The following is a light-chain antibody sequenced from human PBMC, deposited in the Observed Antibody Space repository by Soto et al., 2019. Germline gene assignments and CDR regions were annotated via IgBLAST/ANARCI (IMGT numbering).Light chain of an antibody. J-gene: IGLJ3*02. CDR1: SSDVGGYNY. CDR2: DVS. Sequence: QSALTQPASVSGSPGQSITISSTGTSSDVGGYNYVSWYQQHPGKAPKLMIYDVSNRPSGVSNRFSGSKAGNTASLTISGLQAEDEADSYCSSYSSSSTLFGGGTKLTVL. CDR3: SSYSSSSTL. V-gene: IGLV2-14*01.